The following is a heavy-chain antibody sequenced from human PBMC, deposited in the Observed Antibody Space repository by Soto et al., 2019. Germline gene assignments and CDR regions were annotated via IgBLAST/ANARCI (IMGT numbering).Heavy chain of an antibody. J-gene: IGHJ6*02. CDR3: ARLYDFWSGYYKTYYYYGMDV. D-gene: IGHD3-3*01. V-gene: IGHV1-69*06. CDR1: GGTFSSYA. CDR2: IIPIFGTA. Sequence: SVKVSCKAAGGTFSSYAISWVRQAPGQGLEWMGGIIPIFGTANYAQKFQGRVTITADKSTSTAYMELSSLRSEDTAVYYCARLYDFWSGYYKTYYYYGMDVWGQGTTVTVSS.